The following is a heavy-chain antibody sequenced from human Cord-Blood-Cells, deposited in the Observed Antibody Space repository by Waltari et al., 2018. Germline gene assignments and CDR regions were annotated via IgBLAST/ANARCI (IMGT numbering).Heavy chain of an antibody. J-gene: IGHJ6*03. CDR2: MNPNSGNT. CDR1: GYTFTSYD. V-gene: IGHV1-8*03. CDR3: ARVPPDKLELRTGYYYDMGV. Sequence: EVKKPGASVKVSCKASGYTFTSYDINWVRQATGQGLEWMGWMNPNSGNTGYAQKFQGRVTITRNTSISTAYMELSSLRSEDTAVYYCARVPPDKLELRTGYYYDMGVRGKGTTVTVSS. D-gene: IGHD1-7*01.